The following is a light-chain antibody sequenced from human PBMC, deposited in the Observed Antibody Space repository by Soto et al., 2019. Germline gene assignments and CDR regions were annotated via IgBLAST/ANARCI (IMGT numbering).Light chain of an antibody. CDR2: AAA. V-gene: IGKV1-6*02. CDR1: QGIGND. Sequence: AIQMAQSPSSLSASVGDRVTITCRASQGIGNDVGWFQQKPGKAPKLLIYAAATLQSGVPSRFSGSRSGTDVILTISSLQPEDFATYYCLQDHNYPLTFGGGTKVDIK. CDR3: LQDHNYPLT. J-gene: IGKJ4*01.